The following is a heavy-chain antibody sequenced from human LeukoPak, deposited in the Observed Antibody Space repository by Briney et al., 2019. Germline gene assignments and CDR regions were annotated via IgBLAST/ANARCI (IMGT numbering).Heavy chain of an antibody. J-gene: IGHJ6*03. CDR2: MNPNSGNT. CDR3: ARAGIYDILTGYTHYMDV. D-gene: IGHD3-9*01. V-gene: IGHV1-8*01. Sequence: ASVKVSCKASGYTFTSYDINWVRQATGQGLEWRGWMNPNSGNTGYAQKFQRRVTMTRKTSISTASMELRSLRSEDTAVYYCARAGIYDILTGYTHYMDVWGKGTTVTVSS. CDR1: GYTFTSYD.